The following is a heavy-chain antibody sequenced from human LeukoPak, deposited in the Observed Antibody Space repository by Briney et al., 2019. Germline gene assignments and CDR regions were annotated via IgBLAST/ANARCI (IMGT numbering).Heavy chain of an antibody. V-gene: IGHV1-24*01. Sequence: ASVKVSCKVSGYTHTELSMHWVRQAPGKGLEWMGGFDPEDGETIHAQKFQGRATMTEDTSTDTAYMELSSLRSEDTAVYYCATVKNIVVVNLPFDYWGQGTLVTVSS. J-gene: IGHJ4*02. D-gene: IGHD3-22*01. CDR3: ATVKNIVVVNLPFDY. CDR1: GYTHTELS. CDR2: FDPEDGET.